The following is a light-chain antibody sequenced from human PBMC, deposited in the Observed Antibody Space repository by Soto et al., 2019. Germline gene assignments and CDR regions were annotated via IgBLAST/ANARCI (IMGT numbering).Light chain of an antibody. CDR3: KQYNSYLT. J-gene: IGKJ4*02. CDR1: QTISSW. CDR2: KAS. V-gene: IGKV1-5*03. Sequence: DIQMLQSPSTLSGSVGASVSITCRASQTISSWLAWYPQKPGKAPKLLIYKASTLKSGVPSRFSGSGSGTEFTLTISSLQPEDFATYYCKQYNSYLTFGGGTKVDIK.